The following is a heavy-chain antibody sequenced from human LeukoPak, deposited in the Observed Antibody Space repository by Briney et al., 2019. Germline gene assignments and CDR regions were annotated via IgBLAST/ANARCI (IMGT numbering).Heavy chain of an antibody. V-gene: IGHV4-59*01. D-gene: IGHD2/OR15-2a*01. Sequence: PSETLSLTCTVSGISITTFYWAWIRQPPGKGLEWIGYIHHSDLTDYIPSLKNRVTISVDTSKNQFSLRLHSVTSADTAVYFSARYDLSTLDDWGPGTLVTVSS. CDR1: GISITTFY. J-gene: IGHJ4*02. CDR2: IHHSDLT. CDR3: ARYDLSTLDD.